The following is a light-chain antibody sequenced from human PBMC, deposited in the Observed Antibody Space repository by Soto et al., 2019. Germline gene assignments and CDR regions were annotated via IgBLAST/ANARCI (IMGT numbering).Light chain of an antibody. CDR1: QGISSY. Sequence: DIQLTQSPSFLSASVGDRVTITCRASQGISSYLAWYQQKPGKAPKLLIYAASTLQSGVPSRFSGSGSGTEFTLTISSLQPEDFATYYCQQVTNYPLTFGQGTRLEIK. CDR2: AAS. CDR3: QQVTNYPLT. J-gene: IGKJ5*01. V-gene: IGKV1-9*01.